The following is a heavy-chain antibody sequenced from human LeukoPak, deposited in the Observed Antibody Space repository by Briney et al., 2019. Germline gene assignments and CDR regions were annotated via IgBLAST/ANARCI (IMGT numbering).Heavy chain of an antibody. D-gene: IGHD2-2*01. V-gene: IGHV3-23*01. J-gene: IGHJ4*02. CDR3: AKAYCSSTSCYPLDY. Sequence: GGSLRLSCAASGFTFSSYAMSWVRQAPGKGLEWVSAISGSGGSTYYADSVKGRVTISRDNSKNTLYLQMNSLRAEDTAVYYCAKAYCSSTSCYPLDYWGQGTLVTVSS. CDR1: GFTFSSYA. CDR2: ISGSGGST.